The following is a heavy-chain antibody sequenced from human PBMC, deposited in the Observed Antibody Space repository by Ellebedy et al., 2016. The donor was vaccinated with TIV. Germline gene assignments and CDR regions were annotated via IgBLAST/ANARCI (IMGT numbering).Heavy chain of an antibody. CDR3: ARREVDGSYSLY. V-gene: IGHV1-18*01. D-gene: IGHD1-26*01. CDR2: ISTYNGNT. CDR1: GYTFTIYA. J-gene: IGHJ4*02. Sequence: AASVKVSCKASGYTFTIYALRWVRQAPGQGLEFMGWISTYNGNTNYAQKLQGRVTMTTDTSTSTAYMELRSLRSDDTAVYYCARREVDGSYSLYWGQGTLVTVSS.